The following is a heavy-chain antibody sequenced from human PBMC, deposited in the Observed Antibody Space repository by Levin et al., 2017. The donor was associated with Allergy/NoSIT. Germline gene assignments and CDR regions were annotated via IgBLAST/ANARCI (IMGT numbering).Heavy chain of an antibody. D-gene: IGHD2-15*01. V-gene: IGHV4-59*01. CDR3: ARGCRGGSCYGDAFDI. Sequence: GSLRLPCTVSGGSISSYYWSWIRQPPGKGLEWIGYIYYSGSTNYNPSLKSRVTISVDTSKNQFSLKLSSVTAADTAVYYCARGCRGGSCYGDAFDIWGQGTMVTVSS. CDR1: GGSISSYY. J-gene: IGHJ3*02. CDR2: IYYSGST.